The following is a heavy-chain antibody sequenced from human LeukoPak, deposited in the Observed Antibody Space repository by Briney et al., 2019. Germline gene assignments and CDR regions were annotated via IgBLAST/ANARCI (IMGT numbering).Heavy chain of an antibody. J-gene: IGHJ4*02. CDR1: GFTSSSYS. CDR3: ARDQGVYDYVWGSYRPLLYFDY. CDR2: ISSSSSTI. Sequence: GGSLRLSCAASGFTSSSYSMNWVRQAPGKGLEWASYISSSSSTIYYADSVKGRFTISRDNAKNSLYLQMNSLRDEDTAVYYCARDQGVYDYVWGSYRPLLYFDYWGQGTLVTVSS. D-gene: IGHD3-16*02. V-gene: IGHV3-48*02.